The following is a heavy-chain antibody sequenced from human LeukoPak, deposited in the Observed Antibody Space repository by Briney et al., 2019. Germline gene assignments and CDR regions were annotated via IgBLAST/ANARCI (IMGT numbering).Heavy chain of an antibody. Sequence: ASVKVSCKASGYTFTSYYMHWVRQAPGQGLEWMGIINPSGGSTSYAQKFQGRVTMTTDTSTSTAYMELRSLRSDDTAVYYCARDRDAMIVVAHDAFDIWGQGTMVTVSS. J-gene: IGHJ3*02. V-gene: IGHV1-46*01. CDR1: GYTFTSYY. CDR3: ARDRDAMIVVAHDAFDI. D-gene: IGHD3-22*01. CDR2: INPSGGST.